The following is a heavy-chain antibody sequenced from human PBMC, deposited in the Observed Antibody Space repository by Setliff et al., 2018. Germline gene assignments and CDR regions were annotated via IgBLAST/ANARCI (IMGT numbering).Heavy chain of an antibody. J-gene: IGHJ5*02. CDR2: IYTNRTT. CDR3: AREDASGSARRFDP. CDR1: GGSISSYF. V-gene: IGHV4-4*07. D-gene: IGHD3-10*01. Sequence: KASETLSLTCTVSGGSISSYFWTWVRQPAGKGLEWIGRIYTNRTTNYNPSLKSRVTMSVDTSKNHFSLELSSVTAADTAVYYCAREDASGSARRFDPWGQGTLVTVSS.